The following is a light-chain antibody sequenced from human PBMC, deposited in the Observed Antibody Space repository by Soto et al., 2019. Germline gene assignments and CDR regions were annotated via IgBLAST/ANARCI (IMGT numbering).Light chain of an antibody. V-gene: IGKV3-20*01. CDR2: GAS. CDR1: QSVSSSY. J-gene: IGKJ5*01. Sequence: EIVLTQSPVTLSLSPGERATLSCRASQSVSSSYLAWYQQKPGQAPRLLIYGASSRATGIPDRFSGSGSGTDFTLTISRLEPEDFAVYYCQQYGSSVITFGQGTRLEIK. CDR3: QQYGSSVIT.